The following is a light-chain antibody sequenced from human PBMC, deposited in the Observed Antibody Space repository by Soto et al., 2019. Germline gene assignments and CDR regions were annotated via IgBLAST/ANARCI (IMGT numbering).Light chain of an antibody. V-gene: IGLV2-11*01. Sequence: QSALTQPRSVSGSPGQSVTISCTGTSSDVGGYNYVSWYQHHPGKAPKLMIYDVSKRPSGVPDRFSGSKSGNTASLSISGLQAEDEADYYCCSYAGSYTWVFGGGIKLTVL. CDR1: SSDVGGYNY. CDR2: DVS. J-gene: IGLJ3*02. CDR3: CSYAGSYTWV.